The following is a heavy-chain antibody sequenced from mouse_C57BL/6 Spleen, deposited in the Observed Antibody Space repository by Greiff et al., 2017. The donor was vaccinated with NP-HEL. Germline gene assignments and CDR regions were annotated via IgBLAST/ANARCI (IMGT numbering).Heavy chain of an antibody. Sequence: QVQLQQSGAELVRPGTSVKVSCKASGYAFTTYLIEWVKQRPGQGLEWIGVINPGSGGTNYNEKFKGKATLTADKSSSTAYMQLSSLTSEDSAVYFCARQLGYVDDGGQGTTLTVSS. CDR1: GYAFTTYL. D-gene: IGHD4-1*02. J-gene: IGHJ2*01. CDR2: INPGSGGT. CDR3: ARQLGYVDD. V-gene: IGHV1-54*01.